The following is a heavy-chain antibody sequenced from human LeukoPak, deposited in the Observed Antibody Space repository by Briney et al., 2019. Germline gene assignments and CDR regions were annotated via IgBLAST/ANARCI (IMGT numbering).Heavy chain of an antibody. CDR1: GFTFSSYS. J-gene: IGHJ6*02. V-gene: IGHV3-48*04. CDR3: ARTSPGYSSGWYPRGYYYYGMDV. CDR2: ISSSSSTI. D-gene: IGHD6-19*01. Sequence: GGSLRLSCAASGFTFSSYSMNWVRQAPGKGLEWVSYISSSSSTIYYADSVKGRFTISRDNAKNSLYLQMNSLRAEDTAVYYCARTSPGYSSGWYPRGYYYYGMDVWGQGTTVTVSS.